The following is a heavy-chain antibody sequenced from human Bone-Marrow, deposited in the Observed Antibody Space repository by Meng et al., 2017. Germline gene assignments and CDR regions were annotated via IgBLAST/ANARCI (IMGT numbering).Heavy chain of an antibody. CDR1: GDSVSSNSAA. Sequence: SQTRSLTGAISGDSVSSNSAAWNWIRQSPSRGLEWLGRTYYRSKWYNDYAVSVKSRITINPDTSKNQFSLQLNSVTPEDTAVYYCARNDYGVVGLYNWFDPWGQGTLVTVSS. D-gene: IGHD4-17*01. J-gene: IGHJ5*02. V-gene: IGHV6-1*01. CDR3: ARNDYGVVGLYNWFDP. CDR2: TYYRSKWYN.